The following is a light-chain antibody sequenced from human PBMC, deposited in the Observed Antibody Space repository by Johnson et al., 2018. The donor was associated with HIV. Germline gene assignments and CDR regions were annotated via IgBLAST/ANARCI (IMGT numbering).Light chain of an antibody. CDR2: DNN. Sequence: QSVLTQPPSVSAAPGQKVTISCSGSSSNIGNNYVSWYQQLPGTAPKLLIYDNNKRPSGIPDLFSGSKSGTSATLGITGLRTGDEADYYCGTLDSSLSSYVFGTGTKVTVL. CDR3: GTLDSSLSSYV. CDR1: SSNIGNNY. V-gene: IGLV1-51*01. J-gene: IGLJ1*01.